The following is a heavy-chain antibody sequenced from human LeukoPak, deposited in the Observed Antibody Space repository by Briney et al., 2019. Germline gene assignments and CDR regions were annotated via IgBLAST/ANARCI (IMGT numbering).Heavy chain of an antibody. Sequence: GGSLRLSCAASGFTFSSYEMNWVRQAPGKGLEWVSYISSSGSTIYYADSVKGRFTISRDNAKNSLYLQMNSLRAEDTAVYYCARVHHTAMETLDYWGQGTLVTVSS. CDR2: ISSSGSTI. V-gene: IGHV3-48*03. D-gene: IGHD5-18*01. J-gene: IGHJ4*02. CDR1: GFTFSSYE. CDR3: ARVHHTAMETLDY.